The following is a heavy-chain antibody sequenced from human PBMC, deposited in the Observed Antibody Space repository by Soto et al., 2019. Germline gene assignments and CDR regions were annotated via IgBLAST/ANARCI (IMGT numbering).Heavy chain of an antibody. Sequence: EVQLVESGGGLVRPGRSLRLSCAASGFTFGDYAMHWVRQAPGKGLEWVSGISWNSGSKAYADSVKGRFTISRDNAKNSLYLQMNSLRVEDTALYYCVTDSTISAAGWFDPWGQGTLVTVSS. D-gene: IGHD6-13*01. CDR1: GFTFGDYA. V-gene: IGHV3-9*01. CDR3: VTDSTISAAGWFDP. CDR2: ISWNSGSK. J-gene: IGHJ5*02.